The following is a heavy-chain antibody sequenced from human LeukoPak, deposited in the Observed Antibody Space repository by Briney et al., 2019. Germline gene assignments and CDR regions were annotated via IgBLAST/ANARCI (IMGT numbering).Heavy chain of an antibody. V-gene: IGHV1-69*05. J-gene: IGHJ5*02. D-gene: IGHD6-6*01. Sequence: GASVKVSCKASGGTFISYAISWVRQAPGQGLEWMGGIIPIFGTANYAQKFQGRVTITTDESTSTAYMELSSLRSEDTAVYYCAREDYSSSSGWFDPWGQGTLVTVSS. CDR1: GGTFISYA. CDR2: IIPIFGTA. CDR3: AREDYSSSSGWFDP.